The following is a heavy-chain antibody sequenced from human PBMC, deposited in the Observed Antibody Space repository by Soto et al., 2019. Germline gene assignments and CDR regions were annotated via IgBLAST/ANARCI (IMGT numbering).Heavy chain of an antibody. V-gene: IGHV3-30*04. CDR1: GFTFSSYL. CDR2: ISYDGRNK. Sequence: QVQLVESGGGGGQPGSSLRLSCAASGFTFSSYLLNWVGRPPGKGLEWVAFISYDGRNKYYADPVKGRFTISRDNSKNTLYLQMNSLRAEDTAVYYCARAYEGDYFDYWGQGTLVTVSS. CDR3: ARAYEGDYFDY. J-gene: IGHJ4*02. D-gene: IGHD3-16*01.